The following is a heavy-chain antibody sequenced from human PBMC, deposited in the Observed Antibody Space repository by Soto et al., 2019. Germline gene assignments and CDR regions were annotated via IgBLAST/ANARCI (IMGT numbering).Heavy chain of an antibody. CDR2: IKSKTDGGTT. Sequence: GGSLRLSCAASGFTFSNAWISWGRQAPGKGLEWVGRIKSKTDGGTTDYAAPVKGRFTISRDDSKNTLYLQMNSLKTEDTAVYYCTTDRGYSYGPFDYWGQGTLVTVSS. V-gene: IGHV3-15*01. CDR3: TTDRGYSYGPFDY. CDR1: GFTFSNAW. D-gene: IGHD5-18*01. J-gene: IGHJ4*02.